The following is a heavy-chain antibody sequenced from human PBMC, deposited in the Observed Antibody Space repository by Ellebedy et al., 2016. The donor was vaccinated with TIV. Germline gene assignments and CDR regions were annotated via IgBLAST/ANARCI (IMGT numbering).Heavy chain of an antibody. CDR1: GFTFSAFY. J-gene: IGHJ3*01. V-gene: IGHV3-11*01. Sequence: GGSLRLXCGGSGFTFSAFYMSWIRQAPGKGLEWVSIFGSNDNIKYYEDSVKGRFTISRDNAKRSVFLHLSDLRVEDTAVYYCARSERRDAFDVWGQGTMVIVSP. D-gene: IGHD1-26*01. CDR3: ARSERRDAFDV. CDR2: FGSNDNIK.